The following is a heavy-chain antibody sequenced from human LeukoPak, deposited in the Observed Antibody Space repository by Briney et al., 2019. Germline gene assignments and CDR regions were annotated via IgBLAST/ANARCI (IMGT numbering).Heavy chain of an antibody. J-gene: IGHJ6*02. CDR2: IYSGGST. V-gene: IGHV3-53*01. D-gene: IGHD3-22*01. CDR3: ARGTYDSSGYSYYYYYGMDV. CDR1: GFTFSSYW. Sequence: GGSLRLSCAASGFTFSSYWMSWVRQAPGKGLEWVSVIYSGGSTYYADSVKGRFTISRDNSKNTLYLQMNSLRAEDTAVYYCARGTYDSSGYSYYYYYGMDVWGQGTTVTVSS.